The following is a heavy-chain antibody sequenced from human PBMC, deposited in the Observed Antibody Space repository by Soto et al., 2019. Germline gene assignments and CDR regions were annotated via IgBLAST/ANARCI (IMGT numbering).Heavy chain of an antibody. V-gene: IGHV3-48*01. D-gene: IGHD1-26*01. J-gene: IGHJ6*03. CDR3: ARRMMEPYYYYMDV. CDR2: ISSSSSTI. Sequence: QSGGSLRLSCAASGFSFSSYSMNWVRQAPGKGLEWVSYISSSSSTIYYADSVKGRFTISRDNAKNSLYLQMNSLRAEDTAVYYCARRMMEPYYYYMDVWGKGTTVTVSS. CDR1: GFSFSSYS.